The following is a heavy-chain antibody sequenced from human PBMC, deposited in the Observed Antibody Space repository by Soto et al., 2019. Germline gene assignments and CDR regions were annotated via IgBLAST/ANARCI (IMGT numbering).Heavy chain of an antibody. V-gene: IGHV3-23*01. J-gene: IGHJ4*02. CDR3: AKNGRDTTLTTLDY. CDR2: ISGRGGGT. CDR1: RFKFRSYS. Sequence: PGGSLRLSCAPSRFKFRSYSMPWVRQAPGKGLEWVSGISGRGGGTYYADSVKGRFTISRDNSKNTLYLQMNSLRAEDTAVYYCAKNGRDTTLTTLDYWAQGT. D-gene: IGHD4-17*01.